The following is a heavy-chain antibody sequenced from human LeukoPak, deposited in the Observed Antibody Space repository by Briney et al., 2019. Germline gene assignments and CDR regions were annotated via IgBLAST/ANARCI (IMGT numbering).Heavy chain of an antibody. CDR2: ISYDGSNK. D-gene: IGHD6-19*01. CDR1: GFSFSSFG. V-gene: IGHV3-30*18. Sequence: PGGSLTLSCAASGFSFSSFGMHWLRQAPGKGLEWVAVISYDGSNKFYADSVKGRFTISRDNSKNTLYLQMNSLRAEDTAVFYCAKAGYSSGWRNFDYWGQGTLVTVSS. J-gene: IGHJ4*02. CDR3: AKAGYSSGWRNFDY.